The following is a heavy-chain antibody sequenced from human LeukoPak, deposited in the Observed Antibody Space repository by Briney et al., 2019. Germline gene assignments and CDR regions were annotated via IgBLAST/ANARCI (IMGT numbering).Heavy chain of an antibody. CDR1: GISFISNL. D-gene: IGHD5-12*01. J-gene: IGHJ4*02. CDR2: IDNDGSSA. CDR3: VREGGYDPFED. Sequence: PGGSLRLSCVAPGISFISNLMHWVRQAPGKGLVWVSHIDNDGSSATYADSVKGRFTISRDNAKNTLYLQMNSLRAEDTAVYYCVREGGYDPFEDWGQGTLVTVSS. V-gene: IGHV3-74*01.